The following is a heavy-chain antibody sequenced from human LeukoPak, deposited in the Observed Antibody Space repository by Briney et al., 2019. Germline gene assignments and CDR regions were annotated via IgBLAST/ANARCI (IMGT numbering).Heavy chain of an antibody. CDR3: ARGPQPHYFDY. J-gene: IGHJ4*02. V-gene: IGHV1-69*01. CDR1: GGTFSSYA. Sequence: ASVKVSCKASGGTFSSYAISWVRQAPGQGLEWMGGIIPIFGTANYAQKFQGRVTITADESTSTAYMELSSLRSEDTAAYYCARGPQPHYFDYRGQGTLVTVSS. CDR2: IIPIFGTA.